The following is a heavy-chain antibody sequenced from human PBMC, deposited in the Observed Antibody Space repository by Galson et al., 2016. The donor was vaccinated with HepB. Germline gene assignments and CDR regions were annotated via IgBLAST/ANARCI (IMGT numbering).Heavy chain of an antibody. J-gene: IGHJ5*02. CDR2: INAASGDT. D-gene: IGHD3-22*01. V-gene: IGHV1-3*01. CDR3: ARGHYDSSGYPYNWFDP. Sequence: SVKVSCKASGYTFTTYAMYWVRQAPGQRLEWMGWINAASGDTKYSQKLQGRGTITWDTSANTAYMELSSLRSEDTAVYYCARGHYDSSGYPYNWFDPWGQGTPVTVSS. CDR1: GYTFTTYA.